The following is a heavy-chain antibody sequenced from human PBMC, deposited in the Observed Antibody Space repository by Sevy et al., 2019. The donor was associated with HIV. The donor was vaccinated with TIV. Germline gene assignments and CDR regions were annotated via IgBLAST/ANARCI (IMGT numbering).Heavy chain of an antibody. V-gene: IGHV4-59*08. D-gene: IGHD1-26*01. CDR3: AGENAWGRGYS. J-gene: IGHJ4*02. CDR2: IYYNGHI. CDR1: GGSITSLY. Sequence: SETLSLTCTVSGGSITSLYWNWIWQPPGKGLEWIANIYYNGHINYNPSLKSRVTLSLETSKNQFSLRLSSVTAADTAMYYCAGENAWGRGYSWGQGTLVTVSS.